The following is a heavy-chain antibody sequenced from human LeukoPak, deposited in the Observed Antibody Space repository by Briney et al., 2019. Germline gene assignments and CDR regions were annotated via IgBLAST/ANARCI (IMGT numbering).Heavy chain of an antibody. J-gene: IGHJ1*01. CDR1: GFTFDDYD. CDR2: INWNGSST. D-gene: IGHD2/OR15-2a*01. CDR3: ARDLPQIEY. Sequence: TGGSLRLSCAASGFTFDDYDMNWVRQAPGKGLEWVSGINWNGSSTGYADSVKGRFTISRDNAKNSLYLQMNSLRAEDTALYYCARDLPQIEYWGKGTPVSASS. V-gene: IGHV3-20*04.